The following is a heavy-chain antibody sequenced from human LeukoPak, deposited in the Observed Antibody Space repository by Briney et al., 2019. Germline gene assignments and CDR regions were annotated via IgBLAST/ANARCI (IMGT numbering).Heavy chain of an antibody. CDR3: ARPLSYYGSGYYAFDI. J-gene: IGHJ3*02. CDR2: INDSGTT. Sequence: PSETLSLTCAVYVGSFSGYYWTWIRQSPGKGLEWIGEINDSGTTNYNPSLKSRVTISVDTFKNQFSLRLTSVTAADTAVYYCARPLSYYGSGYYAFDIWGQGTMVTVSS. CDR1: VGSFSGYY. V-gene: IGHV4-34*01. D-gene: IGHD3-10*01.